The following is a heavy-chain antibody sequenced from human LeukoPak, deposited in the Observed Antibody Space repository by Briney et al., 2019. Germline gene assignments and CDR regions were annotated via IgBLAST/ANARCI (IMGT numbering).Heavy chain of an antibody. CDR1: GDSIRGFY. V-gene: IGHV4-59*01. D-gene: IGHD3-9*01. CDR3: ARWNYDISTGHRYFDY. J-gene: IGHJ4*02. CDR2: FYYSGDT. Sequence: PSETLCLTCNVSGDSIRGFYWGWIRQPPGKGLEGIGYFYYSGDTNYNPALESRVIISVDTSKNQFSLKLSSLTAADTAVYYCARWNYDISTGHRYFDYWGQGTLVIVSS.